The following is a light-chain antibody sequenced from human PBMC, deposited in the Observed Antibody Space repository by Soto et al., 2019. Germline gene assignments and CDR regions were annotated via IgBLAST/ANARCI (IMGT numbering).Light chain of an antibody. CDR3: QQSYSSPPT. V-gene: IGKV1-39*01. CDR1: QSLSNH. CDR2: AAS. J-gene: IGKJ1*01. Sequence: DIQMTQSPSSLSASVEDRVIITCRASQSLSNHLNWYQQKPGKAPKLXIFAASSLQRGVPSSFSGSRSGPDFTLTISSLQPEDFATYYCQQSYSSPPTFGQGSKVDIK.